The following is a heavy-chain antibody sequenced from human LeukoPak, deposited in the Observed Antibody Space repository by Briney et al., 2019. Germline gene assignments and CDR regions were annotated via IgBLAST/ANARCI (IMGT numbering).Heavy chain of an antibody. J-gene: IGHJ4*02. D-gene: IGHD3-22*01. Sequence: ASVKVSCKASDYTFTSYGISWVRQAPGQGLEWMGWISAYNGNTNYAQKLQGRVTMTTDTSTSTAYMELRSLRSDDTAVYYCAREDPHRAGSGYYGRVDYWGQGTLVTVSS. CDR3: AREDPHRAGSGYYGRVDY. V-gene: IGHV1-18*01. CDR1: DYTFTSYG. CDR2: ISAYNGNT.